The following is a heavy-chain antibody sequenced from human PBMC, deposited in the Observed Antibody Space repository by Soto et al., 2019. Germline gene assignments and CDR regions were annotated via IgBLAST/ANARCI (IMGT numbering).Heavy chain of an antibody. CDR3: AKDGIRGIHIDN. CDR1: GLTFSIYP. CDR2: ISVSVGTT. J-gene: IGHJ4*02. V-gene: IGHV3-23*01. Sequence: EVQLLESGGGLVQPGWYLRLSCADSGLTFSIYPMSGVRQAPGKGVQWVSSISVSVGTTYYADCVKGRFPISRDNSKNTLYLQTNRLRAEDTAVYYCAKDGIRGIHIDNWGQGTLVTVSS.